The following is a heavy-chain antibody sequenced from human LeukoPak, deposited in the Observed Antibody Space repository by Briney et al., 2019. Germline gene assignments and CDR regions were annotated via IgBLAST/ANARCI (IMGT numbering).Heavy chain of an antibody. D-gene: IGHD3-3*01. CDR2: ISSSSSYI. Sequence: GGSLRLSCAASGFTFSSYSMNWVRQAPGKGLEWVSSISSSSSYIYYADSVKGRFTISRDNAKNSLYLQMNSLRAEDTAVYYCARVYSAIFGVVRNWFDPWGQGTLVTVSS. J-gene: IGHJ5*02. V-gene: IGHV3-21*01. CDR3: ARVYSAIFGVVRNWFDP. CDR1: GFTFSSYS.